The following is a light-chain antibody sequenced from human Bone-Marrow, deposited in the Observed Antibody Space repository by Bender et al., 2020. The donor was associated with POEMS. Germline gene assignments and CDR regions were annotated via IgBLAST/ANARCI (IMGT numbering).Light chain of an antibody. V-gene: IGLV3-1*01. J-gene: IGLJ2*01. CDR2: QDT. Sequence: SYEVTQPPSVSVSPGQTASITCSGDDLGDKYVAWYQQKPGQSPVLVFYQDTKRPSGIPERFSCSNSGNTATLTISGTQAMDEADYYCQAWDTYSVIFGGGTKLTVL. CDR1: DLGDKY. CDR3: QAWDTYSVI.